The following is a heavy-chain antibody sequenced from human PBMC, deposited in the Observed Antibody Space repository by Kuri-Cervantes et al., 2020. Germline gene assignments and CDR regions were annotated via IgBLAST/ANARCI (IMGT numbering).Heavy chain of an antibody. J-gene: IGHJ4*02. CDR1: GFTFSSYS. V-gene: IGHV3-48*02. CDR3: ATLSDMYQLLLDY. CDR2: ISSSSSTI. Sequence: GESLKISCAASGFTFSSYSMNWVRQAPGKGLEWVSYISSSSSTIYYADSVKGRFTISRDNAKNSLYLQMNSLRDEDTAVYYCATLSDMYQLLLDYGGQGTLVTVSS. D-gene: IGHD2-2*01.